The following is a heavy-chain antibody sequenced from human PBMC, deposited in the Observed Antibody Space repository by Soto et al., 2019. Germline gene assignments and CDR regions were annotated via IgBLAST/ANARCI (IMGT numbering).Heavy chain of an antibody. Sequence: GGSLRLSCAASGFTFSSYTMNWVRQAPGKGLEWVSSITSSSYIYYADSVQGRFTISRDNAKNSLYLQMNSLRAEDTAVYYCATDPQPGADWGQGTLVTVSS. CDR2: ITSSSYI. CDR3: ATDPQPGAD. D-gene: IGHD1-26*01. CDR1: GFTFSSYT. V-gene: IGHV3-21*01. J-gene: IGHJ4*02.